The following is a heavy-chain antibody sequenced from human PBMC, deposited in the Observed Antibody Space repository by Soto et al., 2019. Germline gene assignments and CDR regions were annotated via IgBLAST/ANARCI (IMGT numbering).Heavy chain of an antibody. J-gene: IGHJ6*02. Sequence: SETLSHTCAVYGGSFSGYYWSWIRQPPGKGLEWIGEINHSGSTNYNPSLKSRVTISVDTSKNQFSLKLSSVTAADTAVYYCARGRCSSTSCYYIFRNYYYYGMDVWGQGTTVTVSS. D-gene: IGHD2-2*01. CDR1: GGSFSGYY. CDR3: ARGRCSSTSCYYIFRNYYYYGMDV. CDR2: INHSGST. V-gene: IGHV4-34*01.